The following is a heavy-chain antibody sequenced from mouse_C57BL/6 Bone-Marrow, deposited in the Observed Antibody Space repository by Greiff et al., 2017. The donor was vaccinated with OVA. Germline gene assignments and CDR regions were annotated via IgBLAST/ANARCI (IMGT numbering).Heavy chain of an antibody. CDR2: INPNNGGT. V-gene: IGHV1-26*01. CDR3: ARERWLPYAMDY. D-gene: IGHD2-3*01. Sequence: VQLQQSGPELVKPGASVKISCKASGYTFTDYYMNWVKQSHGKSLEWIGDINPNNGGTSYNQKFKGKATLTVDKSSSTAYMELRSLTSEDSAVYYCARERWLPYAMDYWGQGTSVTVSS. J-gene: IGHJ4*01. CDR1: GYTFTDYY.